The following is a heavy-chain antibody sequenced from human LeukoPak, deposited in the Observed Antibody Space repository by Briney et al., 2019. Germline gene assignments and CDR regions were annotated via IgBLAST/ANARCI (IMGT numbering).Heavy chain of an antibody. CDR3: ARGSYGSGSYLGLNWFDP. D-gene: IGHD3-10*01. CDR1: GGSISSYY. Sequence: SDTLSLTCTVSGGSISSYYWSWIRQPPAKGLEWIGYIYYSGSTNYNPSLKSRVTISVDTSKNQFSLKLSSVTAADTAVYYCARGSYGSGSYLGLNWFDPWGQGTLVTVSS. V-gene: IGHV4-59*07. J-gene: IGHJ5*02. CDR2: IYYSGST.